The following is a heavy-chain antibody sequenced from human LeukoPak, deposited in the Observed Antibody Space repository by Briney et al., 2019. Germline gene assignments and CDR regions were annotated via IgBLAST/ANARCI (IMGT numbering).Heavy chain of an antibody. CDR2: INHSGST. D-gene: IGHD2-21*01. V-gene: IGHV4-34*01. J-gene: IGHJ1*01. CDR1: GGSFSGYY. CDR3: ARGRLRGDSSKGAPFQH. Sequence: ASETLSLTCAVYGGSFSGYYWSWIRQPPGKGLEWIGEINHSGSTNYNPSLKSRVTISVDTSKNQFSLKLSSVTAADTAVYYCARGRLRGDSSKGAPFQHWGQGTLVTVSS.